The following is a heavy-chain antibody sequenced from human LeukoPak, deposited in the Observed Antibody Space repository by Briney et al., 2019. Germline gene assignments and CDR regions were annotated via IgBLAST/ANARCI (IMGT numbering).Heavy chain of an antibody. CDR3: AKSRSRAFDI. V-gene: IGHV3-66*01. CDR2: IYSGGCT. J-gene: IGHJ3*02. Sequence: GGSLRLSCAASGFSVSSNFLNWVRQAPGKGLEWVSIIYSGGCTYYADSVKGRFTISRDTSKNTVYLQMNSLRAEDTAVYYCAKSRSRAFDIWGQGTLVTVSS. CDR1: GFSVSSNF.